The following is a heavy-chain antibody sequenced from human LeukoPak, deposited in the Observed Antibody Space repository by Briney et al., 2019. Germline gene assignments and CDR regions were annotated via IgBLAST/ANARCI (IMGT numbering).Heavy chain of an antibody. V-gene: IGHV4-34*01. Sequence: PSETLSLTCAVYGGSFSGYYWSWIRQPPGKGLEWIGEINHSGSTNYNPSLKSRVTISVDTSKNQFSLKLSSVTAADTAVYYCARFTVATHGFDYWGQGTLVTVSS. J-gene: IGHJ4*02. CDR2: INHSGST. D-gene: IGHD4-23*01. CDR1: GGSFSGYY. CDR3: ARFTVATHGFDY.